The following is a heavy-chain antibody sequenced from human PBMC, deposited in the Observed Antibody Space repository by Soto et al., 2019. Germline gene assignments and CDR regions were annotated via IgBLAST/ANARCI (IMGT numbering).Heavy chain of an antibody. Sequence: ASVKVSCKASGGTFSSYTISWVRQAPGQGLEWMGRIIPILGIANYAQKFQGRVTITADKSTSTAYMELSSLRSEDTAVYYCFSIAARLEGVNWFDPWGQGTLVTVSS. CDR3: FSIAARLEGVNWFDP. CDR1: GGTFSSYT. J-gene: IGHJ5*02. V-gene: IGHV1-69*02. CDR2: IIPILGIA. D-gene: IGHD6-6*01.